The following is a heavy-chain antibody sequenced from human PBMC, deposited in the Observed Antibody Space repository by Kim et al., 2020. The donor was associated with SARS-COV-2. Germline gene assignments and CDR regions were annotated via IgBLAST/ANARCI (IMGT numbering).Heavy chain of an antibody. CDR3: ARQKGSTVTTFRYFQH. J-gene: IGHJ1*01. CDR2: IYYSGST. V-gene: IGHV4-39*01. D-gene: IGHD4-17*01. CDR1: GGSISSSSYY. Sequence: SETLSLTCTVSGGSISSSSYYWGWIRQPPGKGLEWIGSIYYSGSTYYNPSLKSRVTISVDTSKNQFSLKLSSVTAADTAVYYCARQKGSTVTTFRYFQHWGQGTLVTVSS.